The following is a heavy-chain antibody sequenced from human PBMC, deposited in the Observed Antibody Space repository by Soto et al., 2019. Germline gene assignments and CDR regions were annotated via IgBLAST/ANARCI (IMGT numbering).Heavy chain of an antibody. CDR3: ARGVRASIADRRNWFDP. CDR1: GGSFSGYY. D-gene: IGHD6-6*01. Sequence: QVQLQQWGAGLLKPSETLSLTCAVYGGSFSGYYWSWIRQPPGKGLEWIGEINHSGSTNYNPSLKSRVTISVDTYKNQFSLKLSSVTAADTAVYYCARGVRASIADRRNWFDPWGQGTLVTVCS. J-gene: IGHJ5*02. CDR2: INHSGST. V-gene: IGHV4-34*01.